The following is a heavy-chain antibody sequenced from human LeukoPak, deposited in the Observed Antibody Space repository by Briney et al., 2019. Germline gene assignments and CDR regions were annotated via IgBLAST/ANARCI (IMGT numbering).Heavy chain of an antibody. CDR2: INPNTGVP. J-gene: IGHJ5*02. CDR3: ARDRAESQWQARYWFDP. D-gene: IGHD6-19*01. V-gene: IGHV1-2*02. CDR1: GYTFTDYY. Sequence: EASVKVSCKTSGYTFTDYYVHGVRQARGHGLEGMGWINPNTGVPNYTQKFQGRVTMTRDTSISTAYMELSRLRSDDTGLYYCARDRAESQWQARYWFDPWGQGTLVTVSS.